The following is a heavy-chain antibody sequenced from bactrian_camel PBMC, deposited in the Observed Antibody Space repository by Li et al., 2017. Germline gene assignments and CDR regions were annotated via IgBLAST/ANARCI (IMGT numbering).Heavy chain of an antibody. V-gene: IGHV3S31*01. CDR1: GFTFSSFA. Sequence: VESGGGLVQPGGSLRLSCGASGFTFSSFAMSWVRQAPGKGLEWVSAINGGGGSTYYAGSVKGRFTISRDNAKNTLYLQLNDLKSEDTALYYCVTWGNYWGQGTQVTVS. J-gene: IGHJ4*01. CDR2: INGGGGST. D-gene: IGHD5*01. CDR3: VTWGNY.